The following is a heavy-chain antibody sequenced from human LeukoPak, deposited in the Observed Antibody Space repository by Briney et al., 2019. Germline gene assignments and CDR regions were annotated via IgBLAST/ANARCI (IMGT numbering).Heavy chain of an antibody. CDR1: GFIFSSYS. J-gene: IGHJ4*02. Sequence: KPGGSLRLSCAASGFIFSSYSMNWVRQAPGKGLEWVSSINSRGNYIYYSDSLKGRFTISRDNARSSLYLQMSSLRAEDTAVYYCARGLPGESDYWGQGTLVTVSS. V-gene: IGHV3-21*01. CDR2: INSRGNYI. CDR3: ARGLPGESDY. D-gene: IGHD4-17*01.